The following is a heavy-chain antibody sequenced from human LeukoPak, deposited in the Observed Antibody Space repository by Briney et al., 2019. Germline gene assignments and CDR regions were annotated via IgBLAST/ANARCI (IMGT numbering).Heavy chain of an antibody. CDR3: ARVWQDYSNTDY. Sequence: GGSLRLSCTASGFTFSTYHMVWVRQAPGKGLECLSYMSYDSTAIRYADSVRGRFAISRDNAQSSLYLQMNSLTAEDTAIYFCARVWQDYSNTDYWGQGTLVTVSS. D-gene: IGHD4-11*01. J-gene: IGHJ4*02. V-gene: IGHV3-48*01. CDR1: GFTFSTYH. CDR2: MSYDSTAI.